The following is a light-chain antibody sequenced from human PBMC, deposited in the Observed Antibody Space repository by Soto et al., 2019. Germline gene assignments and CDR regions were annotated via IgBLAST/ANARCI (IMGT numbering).Light chain of an antibody. Sequence: DIQLTQAPSALSASVGDGVTRTCRASQDISKFLVWFQQRPGKVPKRLIYSAKRLESGVPSRFSGSGSGTEFTLTISSLQPEDFATYYCLQHKSYPRTFGQGTTVDSK. CDR1: QDISKF. CDR2: SAK. CDR3: LQHKSYPRT. V-gene: IGKV1-17*03. J-gene: IGKJ1*01.